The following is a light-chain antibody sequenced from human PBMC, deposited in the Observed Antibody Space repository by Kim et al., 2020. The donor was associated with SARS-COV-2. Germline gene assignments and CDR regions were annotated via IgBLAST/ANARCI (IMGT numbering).Light chain of an antibody. J-gene: IGLJ3*02. CDR2: DVS. CDR1: NNDIGRYNY. Sequence: QSITISCTGTNNDIGRYNYVSWYQQHPGRAPRLVIFDVSRRPPGVSVRFSASKSGNTASLTISSLQADDEADYYCCSFTSRPSWVFGGGTKVTVL. V-gene: IGLV2-14*03. CDR3: CSFTSRPSWV.